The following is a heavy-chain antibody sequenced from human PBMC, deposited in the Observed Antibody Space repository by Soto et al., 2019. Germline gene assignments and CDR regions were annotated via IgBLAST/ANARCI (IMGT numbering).Heavy chain of an antibody. V-gene: IGHV1-69*08. CDR1: VGTFSTYT. CDR2: IIPIIGII. D-gene: IGHD4-4*01. Sequence: QVQLVQSGAEVKKPGSSVKVSCKASVGTFSTYTITWVRQAPGQGLEWMGRIIPIIGIINYAQKFQGRVTISADKFTGTDYMEMTGRTSDTTAVYYCAGDPDSHYNDSHASSYPWGQGTLVTVSS. J-gene: IGHJ5*02. CDR3: AGDPDSHYNDSHASSYP.